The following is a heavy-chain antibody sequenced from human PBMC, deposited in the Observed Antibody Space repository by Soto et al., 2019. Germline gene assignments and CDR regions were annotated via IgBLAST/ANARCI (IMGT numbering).Heavy chain of an antibody. J-gene: IGHJ3*01. V-gene: IGHV3-21*01. CDR1: EFTYN. CDR3: ARFSAGAFDV. D-gene: IGHD6-13*01. CDR2: ISGSSAYI. Sequence: GGSLRLSCAASEFTYNMNWVRQAPGKGLEWVSSISGSSAYIYFADSVQGRFTISRDNAKNSLYLQIHSLRAEDTAVYYCARFSAGAFDVWGQGTMVTASS.